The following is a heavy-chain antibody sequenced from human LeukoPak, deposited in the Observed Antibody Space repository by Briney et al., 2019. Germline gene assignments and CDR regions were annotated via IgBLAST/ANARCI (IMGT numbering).Heavy chain of an antibody. J-gene: IGHJ4*02. D-gene: IGHD3-3*01. CDR2: IKSKTDGGTT. V-gene: IGHV3-15*01. CDR3: TTDPDSTYYDFWSGYSPIDY. CDR1: GFTFSSYW. Sequence: GGSLRLSCAASGFTFSSYWMSWVRQAPGKGLEWVGRIKSKTDGGTTDYAAPVKGRFTISRDDSKNTLYLQMNSLKTEDTAVYYCTTDPDSTYYDFWSGYSPIDYWGQGTLVAVSS.